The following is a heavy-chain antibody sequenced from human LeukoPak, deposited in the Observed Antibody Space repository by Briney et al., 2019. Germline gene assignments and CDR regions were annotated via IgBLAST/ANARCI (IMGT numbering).Heavy chain of an antibody. CDR2: IRSKTDGGTA. Sequence: PGGSLRLSCAASGFTFSNPWMSWVRQAPGKGLEWVGRIRSKTDGGTADYAAPVKDRIIISRDDSKNTLYLQMNSLKNEDTAVYYCTTGTYWGQGTLSPSPQ. CDR1: GFTFSNPW. J-gene: IGHJ4*02. CDR3: TTGTY. V-gene: IGHV3-15*01.